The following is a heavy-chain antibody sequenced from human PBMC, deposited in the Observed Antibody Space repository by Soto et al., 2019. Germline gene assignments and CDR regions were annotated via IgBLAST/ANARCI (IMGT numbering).Heavy chain of an antibody. CDR2: IYYSGVT. CDR1: GDPITSGGFY. V-gene: IGHV4-31*03. CDR3: ARDLRGRRSGRFEP. J-gene: IGHJ5*02. Sequence: QVQLQESGPGLVKPSETLSLTCTLSGDPITSGGFYWTWIRQHPAKGLEWIGYIYYSGVTYYNPSLKSRATISVDMSKNQFSLNLSSVSAADTAMYYCARDLRGRRSGRFEPWGQGTLVTVSS. D-gene: IGHD3-10*01.